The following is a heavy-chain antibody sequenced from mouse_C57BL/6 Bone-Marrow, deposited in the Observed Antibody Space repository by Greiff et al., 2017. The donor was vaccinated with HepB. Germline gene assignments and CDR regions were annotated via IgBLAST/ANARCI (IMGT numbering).Heavy chain of an antibody. Sequence: QVQLQQPGAELVRPGSSVKLSCKASGYTFTSYWMHWVKQRPIKGLEWIGNIDPSDSETHYNQKFKDKATLTVDKSSSTAYMQLSSLTSEDSAVYYCARGGYYGSPDYWGQGTTLTVSS. CDR3: ARGGYYGSPDY. CDR1: GYTFTSYW. J-gene: IGHJ2*01. D-gene: IGHD1-1*01. V-gene: IGHV1-52*01. CDR2: IDPSDSET.